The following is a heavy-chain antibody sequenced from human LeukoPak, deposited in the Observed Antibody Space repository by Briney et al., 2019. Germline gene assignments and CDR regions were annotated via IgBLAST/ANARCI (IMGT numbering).Heavy chain of an antibody. CDR1: GYTFIDYH. Sequence: ASVKVSCKGSGYTFIDYHIHWVRQAPGQGLEWMGGINPNSGGTIYAQKFQGRGTMTRDTSINTAYMELGRLTSDDAAMYYCARVSCSGGTCYDLGWFDSWGQGTLVAVSS. CDR2: INPNSGGT. CDR3: ARVSCSGGTCYDLGWFDS. D-gene: IGHD2-15*01. V-gene: IGHV1-2*02. J-gene: IGHJ5*01.